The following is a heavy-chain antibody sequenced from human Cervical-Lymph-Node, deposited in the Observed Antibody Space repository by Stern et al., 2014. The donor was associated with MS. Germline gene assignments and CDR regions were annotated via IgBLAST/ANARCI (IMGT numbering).Heavy chain of an antibody. CDR1: GFTFSSYG. V-gene: IGHV3-30*18. CDR2: ISYDGSNK. Sequence: VQLVESGGGVVQPGRSLRLSCAASGFTFSSYGMHWVRQAPGKGLEWVAVISYDGSNKYYADSVKGRFTISRDNSKNTLYLQMNSLRAEDTAVYYCAKALHRHIVVVTAIHDWGQGTLVTVSS. CDR3: AKALHRHIVVVTAIHD. D-gene: IGHD2-21*02. J-gene: IGHJ4*02.